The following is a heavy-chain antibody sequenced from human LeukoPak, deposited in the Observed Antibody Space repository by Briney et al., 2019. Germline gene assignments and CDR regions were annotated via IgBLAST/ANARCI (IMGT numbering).Heavy chain of an antibody. CDR2: ISWSSGII. J-gene: IGHJ6*03. CDR1: GFIFDDHG. Sequence: PGGSLRLSCAASGFIFDDHGMHWVRHAPGKGLEWVSGISWSSGIIGYADSVKGRFTISRDNAKNSLDLQMESLRAEDTAVYYCARLVMSSSWGSWIDYYYYMDVWGKGTTVTVSS. CDR3: ARLVMSSSWGSWIDYYYYMDV. D-gene: IGHD6-13*01. V-gene: IGHV3-9*01.